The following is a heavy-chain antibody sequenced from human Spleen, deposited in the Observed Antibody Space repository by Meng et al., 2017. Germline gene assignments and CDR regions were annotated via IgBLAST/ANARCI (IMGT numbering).Heavy chain of an antibody. CDR3: AKSGRIVGPSAYYYYYYGMDV. CDR1: GFTFDNYA. J-gene: IGHJ6*02. D-gene: IGHD1-26*01. CDR2: ISWNSGSM. Sequence: SLKISCAASGFTFDNYAMHWVRQAPGKGLEWVSGISWNSGSMGYADSVKGRFTISRDNSKNTLFLQMKSLRAEDTAVYYCAKSGRIVGPSAYYYYYYGMDVWGQGTTVTVSS. V-gene: IGHV3-9*01.